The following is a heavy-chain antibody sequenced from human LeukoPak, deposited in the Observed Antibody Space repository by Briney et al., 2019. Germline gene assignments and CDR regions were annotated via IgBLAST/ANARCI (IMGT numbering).Heavy chain of an antibody. CDR3: ARDQSLYYYDSSGYSEFDY. D-gene: IGHD3-22*01. J-gene: IGHJ4*02. Sequence: GGSLRLSCAASGFTFSSYSMNWVRQAPGKGLEWVSSISSSSSYIYYADSVKGRFTISRDNAKNSLYLQMNSLRAEDTAVYYCARDQSLYYYDSSGYSEFDYWGQGTLVTVSS. V-gene: IGHV3-21*01. CDR1: GFTFSSYS. CDR2: ISSSSSYI.